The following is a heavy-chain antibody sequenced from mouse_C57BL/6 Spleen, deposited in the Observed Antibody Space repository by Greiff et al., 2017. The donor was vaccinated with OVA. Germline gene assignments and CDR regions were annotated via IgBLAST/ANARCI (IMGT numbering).Heavy chain of an antibody. CDR3: ARGGLYYSNYLYYAMDY. Sequence: QVQLQQPGAELVKPGASVKLSCKASGYTFTSYWMHWVKQRPGQGLEWIGMIHPNSGSTNYNEKFKSKATLTVDKSSSTAYMQLSSLTSEDSAVYYCARGGLYYSNYLYYAMDYWGQGTSVTVSS. D-gene: IGHD2-5*01. J-gene: IGHJ4*01. CDR1: GYTFTSYW. CDR2: IHPNSGST. V-gene: IGHV1-64*01.